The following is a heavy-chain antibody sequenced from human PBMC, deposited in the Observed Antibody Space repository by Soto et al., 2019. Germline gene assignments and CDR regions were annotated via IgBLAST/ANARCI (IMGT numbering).Heavy chain of an antibody. V-gene: IGHV4-59*01. CDR2: VDNSGST. D-gene: IGHD2-21*01. Sequence: PGETLSLTCTVSGGSISSYYWSCLRQPPGKGLEWIGHVDNSGSTNYNPSLGGRVSISVPPSQNQFSLRLISAPAADTAVYYCASVKAIAIFALIIGDAVDIWGPGTMVT. CDR1: GGSISSYY. CDR3: ASVKAIAIFALIIGDAVDI. J-gene: IGHJ3*02.